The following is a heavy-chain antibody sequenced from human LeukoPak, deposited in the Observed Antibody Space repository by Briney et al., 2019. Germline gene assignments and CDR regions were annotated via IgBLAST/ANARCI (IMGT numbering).Heavy chain of an antibody. V-gene: IGHV3-30*18. Sequence: GGSLRLSCSASKFTFSHYGMQWVRQAPGKGLEWVAVISGDGSIKIYADSVKGRFTLSRDNSINTVDLQMNSLRAEDTAVYYCVKEYHSRGFGAYFDYWGQGTVVSVSS. CDR3: VKEYHSRGFGAYFDY. CDR2: ISGDGSIK. CDR1: KFTFSHYG. D-gene: IGHD3-3*01. J-gene: IGHJ4*02.